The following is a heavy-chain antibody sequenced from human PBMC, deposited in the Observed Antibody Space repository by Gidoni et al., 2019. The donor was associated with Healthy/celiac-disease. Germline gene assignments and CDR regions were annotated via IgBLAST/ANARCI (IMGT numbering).Heavy chain of an antibody. Sequence: EVQLVESGGGLVQVGGSLRLSCSASGFTFSSYAMHWVRQAPGKGLEYVSGISSNGGSTYYADSVKGRFTISRDNSKNTLHLQMSSLRAEDTAVYYCVKDSFAIGGTTNFDYWGQGTLVTVSS. D-gene: IGHD1-7*01. CDR3: VKDSFAIGGTTNFDY. CDR1: GFTFSSYA. V-gene: IGHV3-64D*06. CDR2: ISSNGGST. J-gene: IGHJ4*02.